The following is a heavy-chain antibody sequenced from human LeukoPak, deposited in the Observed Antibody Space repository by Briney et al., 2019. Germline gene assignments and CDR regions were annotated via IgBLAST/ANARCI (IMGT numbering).Heavy chain of an antibody. CDR2: IRYDGSNK. J-gene: IGHJ6*03. CDR3: AKAVDYYYYMDV. V-gene: IGHV3-30*02. Sequence: GGSLRLSCAASGFTFSSYGMHWVRQAPGKGLEWVAFIRYDGSNKYYADSVKGRFTISRDNSKNTLYLQMNSLRAEDTAVYYCAKAVDYYYYMDVWGKGTTVTVSS. CDR1: GFTFSSYG.